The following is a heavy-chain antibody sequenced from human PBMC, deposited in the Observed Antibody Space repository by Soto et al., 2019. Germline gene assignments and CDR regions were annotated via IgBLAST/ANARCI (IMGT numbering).Heavy chain of an antibody. Sequence: GGSLRLSCAASGFTVSSNYTSWVRQAPGKGLEWVSVIYSGGSTYYADSVKGRFTISRDNSKNTLYLQMNSLRAEDTAVYYCARGSVFGFDFDYWGQGTLVTVSS. V-gene: IGHV3-66*01. D-gene: IGHD3-10*02. J-gene: IGHJ4*02. CDR3: ARGSVFGFDFDY. CDR2: IYSGGST. CDR1: GFTVSSNY.